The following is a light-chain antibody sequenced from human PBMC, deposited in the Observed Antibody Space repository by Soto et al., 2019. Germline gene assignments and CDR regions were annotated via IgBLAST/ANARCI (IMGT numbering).Light chain of an antibody. V-gene: IGLV4-60*02. Sequence: QAVVTQSSSASASLGSSVKLTCTLSSGHSSYIIAWHQQQPGKAPRYLMKLEGSGSYNKGSGVPDRFSGSSSGADRYLTISHLQFEDEADYYCETWDSNTHVFGTGTKVTVL. CDR1: SGHSSYI. CDR3: ETWDSNTHV. J-gene: IGLJ1*01. CDR2: LEGSGSY.